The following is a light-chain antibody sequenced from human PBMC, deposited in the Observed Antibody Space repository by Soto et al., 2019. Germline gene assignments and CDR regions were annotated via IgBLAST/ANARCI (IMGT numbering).Light chain of an antibody. CDR2: DVT. Sequence: QSALTQPASVSGSPGQSITISCTGTSSDVGGYDFVSWYQHHPGKAPKLMIYDVTNRPSGVSNRFSGSKSGITASLTISGLQAEDEADYYCSSFAISNTHVFGGGTKVTVL. J-gene: IGLJ2*01. CDR3: SSFAISNTHV. CDR1: SSDVGGYDF. V-gene: IGLV2-14*03.